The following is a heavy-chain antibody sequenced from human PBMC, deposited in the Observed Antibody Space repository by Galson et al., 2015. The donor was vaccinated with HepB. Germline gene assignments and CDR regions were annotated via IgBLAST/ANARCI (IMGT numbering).Heavy chain of an antibody. V-gene: IGHV3-11*01. J-gene: IGHJ5*02. Sequence: SLRLSCAASGFTFSDHYMSWIRQAPGRGLEWVSYISDSGITKYYADSVKGRFTVSRDNAKNSPYLQMNSLRPEDTAVYYCARAARWLDPWGQGTLVIVSS. CDR2: ISDSGITK. CDR1: GFTFSDHY. CDR3: ARAARWLDP.